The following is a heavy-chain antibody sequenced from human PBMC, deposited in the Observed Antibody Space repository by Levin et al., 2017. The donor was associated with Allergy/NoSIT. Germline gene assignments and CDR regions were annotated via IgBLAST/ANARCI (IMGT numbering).Heavy chain of an antibody. CDR3: ARHKLGYCSGGSCPYYFDY. CDR2: IYDSGDT. CDR1: GGSISSYY. D-gene: IGHD2-15*01. J-gene: IGHJ4*02. Sequence: PSETLSLTCTVSGGSISSYYWSWIRRAPGKGLEWIGYIYDSGDTKYEPSLQSRVTISVDTSNNQFSLKLSSVTAADTAVYYCARHKLGYCSGGSCPYYFDYWGQGILVTVSS. V-gene: IGHV4-59*08.